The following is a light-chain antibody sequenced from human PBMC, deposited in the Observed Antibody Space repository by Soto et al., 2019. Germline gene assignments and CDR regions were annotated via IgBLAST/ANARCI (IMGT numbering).Light chain of an antibody. CDR2: KAS. CDR1: QTISSW. Sequence: DIQMTQAPSTLSASVGDRVTITCRASQTISSWVAWYQQKPGKAPKLLIYKASDLERGVPSRFSGGGSGTEFTLTISSLQPDEFATYYCQQYRGTFGPGTKVYVK. J-gene: IGKJ3*01. V-gene: IGKV1-5*03. CDR3: QQYRGT.